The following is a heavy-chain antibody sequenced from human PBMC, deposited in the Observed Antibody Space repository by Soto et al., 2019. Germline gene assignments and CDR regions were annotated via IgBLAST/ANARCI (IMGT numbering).Heavy chain of an antibody. CDR3: AKARCSTSDCYVPDS. CDR2: ISACGGRP. J-gene: IGHJ5*01. V-gene: IGHV3-23*01. Sequence: DVQLLESGGGLVQPGGALRLSFAASGFTFRSYTMSWVRPAPGKGLEWISSISACGGRPSYADSVQGRFVISRDNSMNTVYLQMSSLRDEDTAMYYCAKARCSTSDCYVPDSWGQGTLVTVSS. CDR1: GFTFRSYT. D-gene: IGHD2-2*01.